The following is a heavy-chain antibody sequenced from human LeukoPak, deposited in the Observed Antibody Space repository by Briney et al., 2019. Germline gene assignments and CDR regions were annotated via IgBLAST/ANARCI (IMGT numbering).Heavy chain of an antibody. Sequence: KSRGSLRLSCAASGFTFSDYYMSWIRQAPGKGLEWISYISVSGSYTNYADSVKGRFTISRDNAKNSLYLQMISLRAEDTAVYYCARCGTPNNYYGYGVDVWGQGTTVIVSS. J-gene: IGHJ6*02. V-gene: IGHV3-11*03. D-gene: IGHD1-26*01. CDR3: ARCGTPNNYYGYGVDV. CDR1: GFTFSDYY. CDR2: ISVSGSYT.